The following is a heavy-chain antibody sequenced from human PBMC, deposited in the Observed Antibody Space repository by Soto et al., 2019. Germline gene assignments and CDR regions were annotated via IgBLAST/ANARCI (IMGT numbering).Heavy chain of an antibody. J-gene: IGHJ5*01. V-gene: IGHV1-24*01. CDR3: ATSNWNYAANWFDS. D-gene: IGHD1-7*01. CDR1: GYTLTELS. CDR2: FDPEDGET. Sequence: ASVKVSCKVSGYTLTELSMHWVRQAPGKGLEWMGGFDPEDGETIYAQKFQGRVTMTEDTSTDTAYMELSSLRSEDTAVYYCATSNWNYAANWFDSWGQGTLVTVSS.